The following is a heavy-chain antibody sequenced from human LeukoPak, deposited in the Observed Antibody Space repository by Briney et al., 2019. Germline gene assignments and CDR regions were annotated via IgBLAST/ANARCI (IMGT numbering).Heavy chain of an antibody. CDR2: IKHDGGEK. CDR3: ATDRGWRTSGYYLYYFEY. Sequence: GKSLRLSCAASGLTFRNYGMHWVRQAPGKGLEWVASIKHDGGEKYYVDSVRGRFTISRDNTKNSLYLQMSSLRAEDTAVYYCATDRGWRTSGYYLYYFEYWGQGTLVTFSS. CDR1: GLTFRNYG. J-gene: IGHJ4*02. D-gene: IGHD3-3*01. V-gene: IGHV3-7*01.